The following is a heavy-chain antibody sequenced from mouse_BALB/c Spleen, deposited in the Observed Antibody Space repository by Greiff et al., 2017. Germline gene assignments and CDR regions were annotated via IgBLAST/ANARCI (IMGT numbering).Heavy chain of an antibody. CDR2: ISSGSSTI. CDR1: GFTFSSFG. CDR3: ARQGDNYAMDY. Sequence: EVMLVESGGGLVQPGGSRKLSCAASGFTFSSFGMHWVRQAPEKGLEWVAYISSGSSTIYYADTVKGRFTISRDNPKNTLFLQMTSLRSEDTAMYYCARQGDNYAMDYWGQGTSVTVSS. V-gene: IGHV5-17*02. J-gene: IGHJ4*01.